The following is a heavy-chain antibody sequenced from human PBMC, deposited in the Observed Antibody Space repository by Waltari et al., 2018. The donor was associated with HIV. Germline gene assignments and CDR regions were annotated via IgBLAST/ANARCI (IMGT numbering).Heavy chain of an antibody. J-gene: IGHJ6*02. CDR1: GFTFSSYC. V-gene: IGHV3-74*01. CDR2: IKRDGSTI. D-gene: IGHD3-10*01. CDR3: ARGQYYSMDV. Sequence: EVQLVESGGGLVQPGGSLRLSCSASGFTFSSYCMHWVRQAPGKGLVWVAGIKRDGSTIRYADSVKGRFTISRDNAKNTLYLQMNSLRAEDTALYYCARGQYYSMDVWGQGTTVTVSS.